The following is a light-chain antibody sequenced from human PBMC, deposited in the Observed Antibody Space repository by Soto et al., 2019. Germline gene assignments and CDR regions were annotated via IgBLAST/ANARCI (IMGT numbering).Light chain of an antibody. J-gene: IGLJ1*01. V-gene: IGLV2-14*01. Sequence: QSALTQPASGSGSPGQSITISCTGTSSDVGGYNYVSWYQQQPGKAPKFMIYDVTNRPSGVSNRFSGSKSGNTASLTISGLQAEDEADYYCCSYTTSNTRQIVFGTGTKVTVL. CDR2: DVT. CDR1: SSDVGGYNY. CDR3: CSYTTSNTRQIV.